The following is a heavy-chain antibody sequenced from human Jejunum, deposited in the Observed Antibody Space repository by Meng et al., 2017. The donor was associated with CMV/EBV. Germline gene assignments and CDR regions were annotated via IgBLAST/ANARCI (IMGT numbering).Heavy chain of an antibody. Sequence: ASGFTFGSYAMSWVRQAPGKGLEWVSEISSGGASTYYADSVKGRFTISRDNSKNTLYLQMNSLRAEDTALYYCAKDRDGNWYFDLWGRGTLVTVSS. J-gene: IGHJ2*01. CDR3: AKDRDGNWYFDL. V-gene: IGHV3-23*01. D-gene: IGHD3-10*01. CDR2: ISSGGAST. CDR1: GFTFGSYA.